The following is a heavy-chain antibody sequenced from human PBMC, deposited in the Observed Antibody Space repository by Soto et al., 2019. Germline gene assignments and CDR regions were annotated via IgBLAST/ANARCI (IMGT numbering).Heavy chain of an antibody. CDR3: ARGWETVGTTTPFAY. D-gene: IGHD1-26*01. Sequence: ASVKVSCKASGGTFSNYAINWVRQAPGQGLEWMGGISPLFGTPNYAQKFQGRVTFTAHKSTSTAYMELRSLRSDDTAVYYCARGWETVGTTTPFAYWGQGTLVTVSS. CDR2: ISPLFGTP. V-gene: IGHV1-69*06. J-gene: IGHJ4*02. CDR1: GGTFSNYA.